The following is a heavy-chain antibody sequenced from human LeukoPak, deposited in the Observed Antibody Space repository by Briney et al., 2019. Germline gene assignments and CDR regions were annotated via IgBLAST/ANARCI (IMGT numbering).Heavy chain of an antibody. CDR2: IKQDGSEK. D-gene: IGHD6-19*01. J-gene: IGHJ4*02. Sequence: PGGSLRLSCAASGFTFSSYWMSWVRQAPGKGLEWVANIKQDGSEKYYVDSVKGRFTISRDNAKNSLYLQMNSLRAEDTAVYYCAKDRSGAVAGNKVGFDYWGQGTLVTVSS. V-gene: IGHV3-7*01. CDR3: AKDRSGAVAGNKVGFDY. CDR1: GFTFSSYW.